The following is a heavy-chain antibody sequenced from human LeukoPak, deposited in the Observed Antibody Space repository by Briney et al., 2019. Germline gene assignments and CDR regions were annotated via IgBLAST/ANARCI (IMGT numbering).Heavy chain of an antibody. CDR3: ARDWFRSSSGYYYDWFDP. D-gene: IGHD3-22*01. V-gene: IGHV1-2*02. CDR2: INPNSGGT. Sequence: ASVKVSCKASGYTFTGYYMHWVRQAPGQGLEWMGWINPNSGGTNYAQKFQGRVTMSRDTSISTAYMELSRLRFDETAVYYCARDWFRSSSGYYYDWFDPWGQGTLVTVSS. CDR1: GYTFTGYY. J-gene: IGHJ5*02.